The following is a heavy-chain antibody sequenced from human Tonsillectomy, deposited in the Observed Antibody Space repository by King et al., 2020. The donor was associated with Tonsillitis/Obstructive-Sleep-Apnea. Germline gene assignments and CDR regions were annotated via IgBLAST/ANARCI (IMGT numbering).Heavy chain of an antibody. V-gene: IGHV5-10-1*01. D-gene: IGHD4-17*01. CDR3: ATRDGYYYYGMDV. Sequence: VQLVQSGAEVKKPGESLRISCKGSGYSFTTYSITWVRQMPGKGLEWMGRIDPSDSYTNYSPSFQGHVPISADKSISTAYLQWSSLKASDTAMYYCATRDGYYYYGMDVWGQGTTVTVSS. J-gene: IGHJ6*02. CDR2: IDPSDSYT. CDR1: GYSFTTYS.